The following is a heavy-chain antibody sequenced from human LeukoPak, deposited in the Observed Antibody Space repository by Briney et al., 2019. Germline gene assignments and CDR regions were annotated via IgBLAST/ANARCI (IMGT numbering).Heavy chain of an antibody. Sequence: SETLSLTCSVSGGSVTTSSYYWSWIRQPPGKGLEWIGYIYYSGSTNYNPSLKSRVTISVDTSKNQFSLKLSSVTAADTAVYYCASSSGWRFDYWGQGTLVTVSS. D-gene: IGHD6-19*01. CDR1: GGSVTTSSYY. V-gene: IGHV4-61*01. J-gene: IGHJ4*02. CDR3: ASSSGWRFDY. CDR2: IYYSGST.